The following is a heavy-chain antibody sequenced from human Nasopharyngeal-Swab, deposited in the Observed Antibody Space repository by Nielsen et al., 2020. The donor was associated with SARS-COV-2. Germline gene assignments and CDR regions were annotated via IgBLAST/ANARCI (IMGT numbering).Heavy chain of an antibody. CDR2: VNHSGST. J-gene: IGHJ5*02. Sequence: RQAPGKGLEWIGEVNHSGSTNYNPSLKSRVTISVDTSKNQFSLKLSSVTAADTAVYYCARDRFSSGKDPWGQGTLVTVSS. CDR3: ARDRFSSGKDP. V-gene: IGHV4-34*01. D-gene: IGHD3-22*01.